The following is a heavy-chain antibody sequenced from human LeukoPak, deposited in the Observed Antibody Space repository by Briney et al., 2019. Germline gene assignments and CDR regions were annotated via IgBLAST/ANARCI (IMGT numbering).Heavy chain of an antibody. CDR2: IYYSGST. J-gene: IGHJ5*02. CDR1: GGSISSGDYY. V-gene: IGHV4-30-4*01. Sequence: SETLSLTCTVSGGSISSGDYYWSWIRQPPGKGLERIGYIYYSGSTYYNPSLKSRVTISVDTSKNQFSLKLSSVTAADTAVYYCARDQRSTTYYDILTNNWFDPWGQGTLVTVSS. D-gene: IGHD3-9*01. CDR3: ARDQRSTTYYDILTNNWFDP.